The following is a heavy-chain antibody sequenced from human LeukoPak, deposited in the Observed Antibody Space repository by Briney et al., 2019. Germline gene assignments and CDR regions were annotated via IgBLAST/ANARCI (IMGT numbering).Heavy chain of an antibody. CDR2: INHSGST. CDR3: ARSNYDYVWGSYRYIDY. Sequence: SETLSLTCAVYGGSFSGYYWSWIRQPPGKGLEWIGEINHSGSTNYNPSLKSRVTISVDTSKNQFSLKLSSVTAADTAVYYCARSNYDYVWGSYRYIDYWGQGTLVTVSS. D-gene: IGHD3-16*02. V-gene: IGHV4-34*01. CDR1: GGSFSGYY. J-gene: IGHJ4*02.